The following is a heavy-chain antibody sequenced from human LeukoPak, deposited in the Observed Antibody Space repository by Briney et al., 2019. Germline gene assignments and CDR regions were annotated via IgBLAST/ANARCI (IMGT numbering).Heavy chain of an antibody. Sequence: QPGGSLRLSCAASGFTFSSYWMHWVRQAPGKGLVWVSRINTDGSSTTYADSVKGRFTISRDNAKNTLYLQMDSLRAGDTAVYYCGRGPPFDQAIDYWGQGTLVTVSS. J-gene: IGHJ4*02. V-gene: IGHV3-74*01. CDR3: GRGPPFDQAIDY. D-gene: IGHD2/OR15-2a*01. CDR1: GFTFSSYW. CDR2: INTDGSST.